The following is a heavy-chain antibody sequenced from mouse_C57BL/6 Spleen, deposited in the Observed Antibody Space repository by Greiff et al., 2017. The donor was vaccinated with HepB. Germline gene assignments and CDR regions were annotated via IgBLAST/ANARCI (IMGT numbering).Heavy chain of an antibody. CDR2: IDPANGNT. CDR1: GFTITNTY. Sequence: VQLQESVAELVRPGASVKLSCTASGFTITNTYMHWVKQRPEQGLEWIGRIDPANGNTNYAPKFQGKATITADTSSNTAYMQLSSLTSEDTAIYYCARQDYDGLRLGYWGKGTTLTVSS. V-gene: IGHV14-3*01. J-gene: IGHJ2*01. D-gene: IGHD2-4*01. CDR3: ARQDYDGLRLGY.